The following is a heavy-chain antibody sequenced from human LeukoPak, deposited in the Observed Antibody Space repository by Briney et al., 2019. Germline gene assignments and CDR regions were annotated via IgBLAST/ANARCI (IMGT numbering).Heavy chain of an antibody. V-gene: IGHV3-9*01. CDR1: GFSFDDYA. CDR2: ISWNSGSI. D-gene: IGHD1-7*01. CDR3: AKGRNYAYYYYMDV. J-gene: IGHJ6*03. Sequence: PGGSLRLSCAASGFSFDDYAMHWVRQAPGKGLEWVSGISWNSGSIGYADSVKGRFTISRDNAKKSLYLQMKTLRAEDTALYYCAKGRNYAYYYYMDVWGKGTTVTVSS.